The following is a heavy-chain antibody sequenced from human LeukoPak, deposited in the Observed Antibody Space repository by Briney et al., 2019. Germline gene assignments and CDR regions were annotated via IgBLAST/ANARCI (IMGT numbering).Heavy chain of an antibody. Sequence: ASVKVSCKASGYTFTGYYMHWVRQAPGQGLEWMGRINPNSGGTNYAQKFQGRVTMTRDTSISTAYMEMSGLRSDDTAVYYCASQRTDAFWSGSPWFDPGGQGTLVTVSS. V-gene: IGHV1-2*06. CDR2: INPNSGGT. CDR3: ASQRTDAFWSGSPWFDP. CDR1: GYTFTGYY. D-gene: IGHD3-3*01. J-gene: IGHJ5*02.